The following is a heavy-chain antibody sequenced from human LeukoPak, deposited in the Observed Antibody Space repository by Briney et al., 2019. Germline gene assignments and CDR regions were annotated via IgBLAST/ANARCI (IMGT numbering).Heavy chain of an antibody. Sequence: GGSLRLSCAASGFTFSRYWMHWVRRAPGKGLMYVSRINYDGVTRKYADSVTGRFTISRDNAKNTLYLQMNSLRAEDTAVYYCARILRYSSGWYPHFDYWGRGTLVTVSS. CDR1: GFTFSRYW. V-gene: IGHV3-74*01. D-gene: IGHD6-19*01. J-gene: IGHJ4*02. CDR2: INYDGVTR. CDR3: ARILRYSSGWYPHFDY.